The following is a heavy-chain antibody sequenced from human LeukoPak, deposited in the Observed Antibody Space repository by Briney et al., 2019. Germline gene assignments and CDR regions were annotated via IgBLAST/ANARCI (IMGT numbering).Heavy chain of an antibody. CDR1: GGSISSYY. D-gene: IGHD2-2*01. V-gene: IGHV4-4*07. CDR2: IYTSGST. CDR3: ARHGGYCSSTSCYGEGNWFDP. J-gene: IGHJ5*02. Sequence: SETLSLTCTVSGGSISSYYWSWIRQPAGKGLEWIGRIYTSGSTIYNPSLNSRVTISVDTSKNQFSLKLSSVTAADTAVYYCARHGGYCSSTSCYGEGNWFDPWGQGTLVTVSS.